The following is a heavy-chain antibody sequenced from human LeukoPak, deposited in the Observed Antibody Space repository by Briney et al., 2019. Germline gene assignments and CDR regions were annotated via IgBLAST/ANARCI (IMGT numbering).Heavy chain of an antibody. V-gene: IGHV3-21*05. CDR2: IGNSASFI. Sequence: GALRISCEAFGFTFRNYSMSWVRQAPGEGVEWVSFIGNSASFIQYADSVKGRFTISRDNANNSLYLQMDSLRAEDTAVYYCARGHSSTYYLKYWGQGTLVTVSS. J-gene: IGHJ4*01. CDR1: GFTFRNYS. CDR3: ARGHSSTYYLKY. D-gene: IGHD3-22*01.